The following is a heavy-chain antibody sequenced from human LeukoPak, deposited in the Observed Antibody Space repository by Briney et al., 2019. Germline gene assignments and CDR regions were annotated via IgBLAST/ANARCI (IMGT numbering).Heavy chain of an antibody. CDR1: GGSFSGYY. J-gene: IGHJ4*02. CDR2: INASGST. Sequence: SETLSLSCAVYGGSFSGYYRSWIRQPPGQGLEWIGEINASGSTTYNPYHKRRITIIIDTSKNQVSRELSSVTAADTAVYYCVYCSSTTCYMARPYYCGQGTLVSVSS. CDR3: VYCSSTTCYMARPYY. D-gene: IGHD2-2*02. V-gene: IGHV4-34*01.